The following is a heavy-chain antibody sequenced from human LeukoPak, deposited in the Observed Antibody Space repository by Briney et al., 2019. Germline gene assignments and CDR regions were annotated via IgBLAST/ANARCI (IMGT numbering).Heavy chain of an antibody. J-gene: IGHJ4*02. V-gene: IGHV4-38-2*02. CDR1: GYSITNDYY. CDR2: VYHGRST. D-gene: IGHD3-3*02. Sequence: KTSETLSLTCTVSGYSITNDYYWGWIRQPPGKGLEWIGSVYHGRSTYHNPSLRSRVTIFVDTSKNQFSLTLRSVTAADTAVYFCARVHSWSGPDYWGQGTLVTVSS. CDR3: ARVHSWSGPDY.